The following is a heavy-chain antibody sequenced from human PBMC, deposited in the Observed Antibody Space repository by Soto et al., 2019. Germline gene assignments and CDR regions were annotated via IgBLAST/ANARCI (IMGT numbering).Heavy chain of an antibody. Sequence: QVQLVQSGAEVKKPGASVKVSCKASGYTFSNYDINWVRQATGQGLEWMGWMNPSTGNTGYVQKFQGKVTMTRNMSISTAYMELSSLRSEDTAKYYCARVVRSVPDRRGSGHYGMDVWGQGTTVTVSS. CDR2: MNPSTGNT. CDR3: ARVVRSVPDRRGSGHYGMDV. V-gene: IGHV1-8*01. D-gene: IGHD2-2*01. CDR1: GYTFSNYD. J-gene: IGHJ6*02.